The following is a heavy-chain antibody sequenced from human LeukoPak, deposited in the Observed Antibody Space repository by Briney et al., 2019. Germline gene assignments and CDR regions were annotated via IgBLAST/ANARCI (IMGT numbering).Heavy chain of an antibody. V-gene: IGHV1-46*01. D-gene: IGHD3-10*01. Sequence: ASVKVSCKASGYTFTNYYMHWVRQAPGQGLEWMGIINPSGSSTSYAQKFQGRVTMTRDTSTSTVYMELSSLRSEDTAVYSCARDIFMVRGVITEVAFDYWGRGTLVTVSS. CDR2: INPSGSST. CDR3: ARDIFMVRGVITEVAFDY. J-gene: IGHJ4*02. CDR1: GYTFTNYY.